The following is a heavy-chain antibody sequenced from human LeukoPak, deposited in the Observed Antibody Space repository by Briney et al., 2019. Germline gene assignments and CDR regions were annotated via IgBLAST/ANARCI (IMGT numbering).Heavy chain of an antibody. CDR1: GYTFTSYA. J-gene: IGHJ4*02. Sequence: ASVKVSCKASGYTFTSYAMHWVRQAPGQRLEWMGWINAGNGNTKYSQKFQGRVTITADESTSTAYMELSSLRSEDTAVYYCARTKQRYCSSTSCYRGFDYWGQGTLVTVSS. CDR2: INAGNGNT. D-gene: IGHD2-2*01. CDR3: ARTKQRYCSSTSCYRGFDY. V-gene: IGHV1-3*01.